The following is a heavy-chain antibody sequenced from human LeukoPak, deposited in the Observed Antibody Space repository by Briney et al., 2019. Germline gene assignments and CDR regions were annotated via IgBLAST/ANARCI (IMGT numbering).Heavy chain of an antibody. CDR3: VRGDTIFGVVTYYFHYYMDV. Sequence: GGSLRLSCAASGFTFDDYAMNWVRQAPEQGLVWVSRINSDASSTIYADSVKGRFSISRDNAKNTLYLQMDSLRVEDTAVYYCVRGDTIFGVVTYYFHYYMDVWGKGTTVTVSS. J-gene: IGHJ6*03. CDR2: INSDASST. V-gene: IGHV3-74*01. CDR1: GFTFDDYA. D-gene: IGHD3-3*01.